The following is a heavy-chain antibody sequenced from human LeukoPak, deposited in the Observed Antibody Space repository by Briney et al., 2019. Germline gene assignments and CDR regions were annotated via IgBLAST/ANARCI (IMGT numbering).Heavy chain of an antibody. CDR3: AKDAPYYYDSSVGYYGMDV. J-gene: IGHJ6*02. CDR1: GFTFSSYS. V-gene: IGHV3-21*04. Sequence: GGSLRLSCAASGFTFSSYSMNWVRQAPGKGLEWVSSIGNSISYRYYADSVKGRFTISRDNSKNTLYLQMNSLRAEDTAVYYCAKDAPYYYDSSVGYYGMDVWGQGTTVTVSS. D-gene: IGHD3-22*01. CDR2: IGNSISYR.